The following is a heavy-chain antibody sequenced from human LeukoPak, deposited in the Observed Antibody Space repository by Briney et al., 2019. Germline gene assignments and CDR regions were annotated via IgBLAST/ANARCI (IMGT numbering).Heavy chain of an antibody. V-gene: IGHV1-8*01. Sequence: ASVKVSCKASGYTFTSYDINWVRQATGQGLEWMGWMNPNSGNTGYAQKFQGRVTMTRNTSISTAYMELSSLRSEDTAVYYCARGRGYDGSGQYYFDHWGQGTLVTVSS. CDR2: MNPNSGNT. CDR1: GYTFTSYD. D-gene: IGHD3-22*01. CDR3: ARGRGYDGSGQYYFDH. J-gene: IGHJ4*02.